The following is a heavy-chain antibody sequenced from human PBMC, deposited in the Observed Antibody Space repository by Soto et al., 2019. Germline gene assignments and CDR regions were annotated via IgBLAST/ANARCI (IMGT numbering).Heavy chain of an antibody. Sequence: ASVKVSCKASGYTFTSYGISWVRQAPGQGLEWMGWISAYNGNTNYAQKLQGRVTTTTDTSTSTAYMELRSLRSDDTAVYYCARVITGYSSSFYGMDVWGQGTTVTVSS. CDR3: ARVITGYSSSFYGMDV. J-gene: IGHJ6*02. CDR1: GYTFTSYG. CDR2: ISAYNGNT. V-gene: IGHV1-18*04. D-gene: IGHD6-13*01.